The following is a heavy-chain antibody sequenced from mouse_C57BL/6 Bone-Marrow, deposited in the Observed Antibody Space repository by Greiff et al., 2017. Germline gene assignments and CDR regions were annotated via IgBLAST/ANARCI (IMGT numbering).Heavy chain of an antibody. Sequence: VQRVESGGGLVKPGGSLKLSCAASGFTFSSYAMSWVRQTPEKRLEWVATISDGGSYTYYPDNVKGRFTISRDNAKNNLYLQMSHLKSEDTAMYYCARDYGYHWYFDVWGTGTTVTVSS. CDR1: GFTFSSYA. CDR3: ARDYGYHWYFDV. D-gene: IGHD2-2*01. CDR2: ISDGGSYT. J-gene: IGHJ1*03. V-gene: IGHV5-4*01.